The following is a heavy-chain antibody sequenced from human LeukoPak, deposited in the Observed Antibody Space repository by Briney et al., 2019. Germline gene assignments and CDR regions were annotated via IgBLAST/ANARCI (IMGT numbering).Heavy chain of an antibody. CDR1: GGSFSGYY. V-gene: IGHV4-30-4*08. Sequence: PSETLSLTCAVYGGSFSGYYWSWIRQPPGKGLEWIGYIYYSGSTYYNPSLKSRVTISVDTSKNQFSLKLSSVTAADTAVYYCARVQSYGSGYFDYWGQGTLVTVSS. J-gene: IGHJ4*02. CDR3: ARVQSYGSGYFDY. CDR2: IYYSGST. D-gene: IGHD3-10*01.